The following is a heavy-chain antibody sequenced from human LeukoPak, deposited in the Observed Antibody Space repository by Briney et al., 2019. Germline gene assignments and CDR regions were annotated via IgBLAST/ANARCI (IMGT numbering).Heavy chain of an antibody. D-gene: IGHD3-10*01. CDR3: AKVHGSGSYEYYYYGMDV. V-gene: IGHV3-23*01. CDR2: ISGSGGST. Sequence: SGGSLRPSCAASGFTFSSYAMSWVRQAPGKGLEWVSAISGSGGSTYYADSVKGRFTISRDNSKNTLYLQMNSLRAEDTAVYYCAKVHGSGSYEYYYYGMDVWGKGTTVTVSS. CDR1: GFTFSSYA. J-gene: IGHJ6*04.